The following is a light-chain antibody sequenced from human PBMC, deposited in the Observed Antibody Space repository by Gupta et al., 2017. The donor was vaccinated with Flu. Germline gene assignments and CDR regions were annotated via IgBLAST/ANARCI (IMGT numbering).Light chain of an antibody. J-gene: IGKJ3*01. CDR1: QSISSY. CDR3: QQRDSTSFT. Sequence: DIQMTQSPSSLSASVGDRVTITCRASQSISSYLNWYQQKPGKAPKLLIYAASSVQSGVPSRFSGSGSGTDFTLTISRLQPEDFATYYCQQRDSTSFTFGHGTKVDIK. CDR2: AAS. V-gene: IGKV1-39*01.